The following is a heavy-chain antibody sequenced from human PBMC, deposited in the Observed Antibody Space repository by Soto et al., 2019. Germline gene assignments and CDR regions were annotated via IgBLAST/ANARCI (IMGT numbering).Heavy chain of an antibody. J-gene: IGHJ3*02. CDR2: IYRGDAT. CDR1: GFSVSDNY. D-gene: IGHD6-25*01. Sequence: GGSLRLSCAVSGFSVSDNYMSWVRQAPGKGLEWVSGIYRGDATYYADSVKGRFTISRDNSKNTVYLQMNRLRAEDTAVYYCARDRSDSSRADSFDIWGQGTMVTVSS. V-gene: IGHV3-53*01. CDR3: ARDRSDSSRADSFDI.